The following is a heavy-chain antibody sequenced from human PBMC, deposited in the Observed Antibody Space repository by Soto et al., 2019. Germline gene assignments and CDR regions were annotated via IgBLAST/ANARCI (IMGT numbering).Heavy chain of an antibody. CDR3: ASGDDSSGYFAYYYYYGMDV. Sequence: EVQLVESGGGLVQPGGSLRLSCAASGFTFSSYWMHWVRQAPGKGLVWVSRINSDGSSTSYADSVKGRFTISRDNAKNTLCLQMNSLRAEDTAVYYCASGDDSSGYFAYYYYYGMDVWGQGTTVTVSS. V-gene: IGHV3-74*01. J-gene: IGHJ6*02. CDR1: GFTFSSYW. D-gene: IGHD3-22*01. CDR2: INSDGSST.